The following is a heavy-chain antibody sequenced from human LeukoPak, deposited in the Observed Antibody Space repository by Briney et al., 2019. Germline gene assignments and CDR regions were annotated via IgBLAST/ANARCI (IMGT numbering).Heavy chain of an antibody. V-gene: IGHV4-59*02. D-gene: IGHD3-10*01. CDR1: GGSVSDYY. J-gene: IGHJ4*02. CDR2: IYYTGST. Sequence: SETLSLTCTVSGGSVSDYYWSWIRQSPGKGLEWIGYIYYTGSTSYNPSLRSRVTMSADTSKNQFSLKLSSVTAADTAVYYCARTNYYGSRGIDYWGQGTLVTVSS. CDR3: ARTNYYGSRGIDY.